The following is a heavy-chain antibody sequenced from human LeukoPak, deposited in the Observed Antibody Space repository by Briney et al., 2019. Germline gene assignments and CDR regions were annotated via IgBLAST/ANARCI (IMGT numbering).Heavy chain of an antibody. V-gene: IGHV4-4*07. CDR2: IYTSGST. D-gene: IGHD2-15*01. CDR1: GGSISNYY. CDR3: ARESLEDIYYYYIDV. Sequence: SETLSLTCTVSGGSISNYYWNWLRQPAGKGLEWLGRIYTSGSTNYNPSLKSRVTMSVDTSKNQFSLKLNSVTAADTAVYYCARESLEDIYYYYIDVWGKGTTVAVSS. J-gene: IGHJ6*03.